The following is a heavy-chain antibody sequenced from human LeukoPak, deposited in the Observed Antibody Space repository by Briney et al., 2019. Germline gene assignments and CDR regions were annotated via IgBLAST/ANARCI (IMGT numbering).Heavy chain of an antibody. J-gene: IGHJ4*02. Sequence: ASVTVSRKASGYTFTTYGITWVRQAPGQGLEWMGWISAYNGNTNYAQKLQGRVTMTTGTSTSTAYMELRSLRSDDTAVYYCARAGTTSSSTPDYWGQGTQVTVSS. CDR3: ARAGTTSSSTPDY. D-gene: IGHD2-2*01. V-gene: IGHV1-18*01. CDR1: GYTFTTYG. CDR2: ISAYNGNT.